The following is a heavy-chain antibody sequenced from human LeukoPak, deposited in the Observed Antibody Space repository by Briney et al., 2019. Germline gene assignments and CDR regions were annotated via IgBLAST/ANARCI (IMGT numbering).Heavy chain of an antibody. J-gene: IGHJ6*03. CDR3: ATGSMTTRYYYYFYMDV. CDR2: VYYNGGT. V-gene: IGHV4-39*01. Sequence: SETLSLTCTVSGGSINSTRYYWGWIRQPPGKGLEWIGSVYYNGGTHYNPSLRSRLTISVDTSKNQFSLRMKSMTAADTSVYYCATGSMTTRYYYYFYMDVWGKGTTVTVSS. CDR1: GGSINSTRYY. D-gene: IGHD4-11*01.